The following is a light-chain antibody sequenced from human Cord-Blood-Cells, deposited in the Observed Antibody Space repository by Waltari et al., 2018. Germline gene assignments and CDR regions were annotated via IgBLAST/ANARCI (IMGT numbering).Light chain of an antibody. J-gene: IGLJ3*02. CDR1: SSDVGGYNY. V-gene: IGLV2-14*01. CDR3: SSSTSSSTWV. Sequence: QSALTQPASVSGSPGQSITISCTGTSSDVGGYNYVSWYQQHPGKAPKLMIYDVSTRPSGVSNRFSGSKSGNTASLTISGLQAEDEADYYCSSSTSSSTWVFGGGTKLTVL. CDR2: DVS.